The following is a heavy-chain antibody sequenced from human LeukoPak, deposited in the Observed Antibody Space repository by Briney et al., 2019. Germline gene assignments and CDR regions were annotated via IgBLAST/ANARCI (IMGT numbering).Heavy chain of an antibody. CDR3: ARESSSGWYSFDY. CDR1: GGSISSYY. J-gene: IGHJ4*02. D-gene: IGHD6-19*01. V-gene: IGHV4-59*12. Sequence: PSETLSLTCTVSGGSISSYYWSWIRQPPGKGLEWIGYIYYSGSTNYNPSLKGRVTISGDTSKNQFSRKLSSVTAADTAVYYCARESSSGWYSFDYWGQGTLVTVSS. CDR2: IYYSGST.